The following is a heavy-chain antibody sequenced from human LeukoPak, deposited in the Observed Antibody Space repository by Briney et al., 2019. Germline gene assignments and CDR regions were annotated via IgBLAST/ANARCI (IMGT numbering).Heavy chain of an antibody. CDR3: ARAIQSQLLKGYFDY. D-gene: IGHD2-2*01. CDR2: IYSGGPT. J-gene: IGHJ4*02. V-gene: IGHV3-53*01. Sequence: PGGSLRLSCAASGLTVVNNYMSWVRQAPGKGLEWVSIIYSGGPTYYADSVRGRFTISRHNSKNTLYLQMNSLTVDDTAVYYCARAIQSQLLKGYFDYWGQGTLVTVSS. CDR1: GLTVVNNY.